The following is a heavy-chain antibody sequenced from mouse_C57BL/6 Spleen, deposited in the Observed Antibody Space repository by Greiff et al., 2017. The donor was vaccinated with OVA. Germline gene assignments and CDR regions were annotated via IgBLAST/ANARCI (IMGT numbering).Heavy chain of an antibody. CDR3: ARAGYSNYVLWFAY. Sequence: VQLKESGGGLVKPGGSLKLSCAASGFTFSDYGMHWVRQAPEKGLEWVAYISSGSSTIYYADTVKGRFTISRDNAKNTLFLQMTSLRSEDTAMYYCARAGYSNYVLWFAYWGQGTLVTVSA. V-gene: IGHV5-17*01. J-gene: IGHJ3*01. CDR1: GFTFSDYG. CDR2: ISSGSSTI. D-gene: IGHD2-5*01.